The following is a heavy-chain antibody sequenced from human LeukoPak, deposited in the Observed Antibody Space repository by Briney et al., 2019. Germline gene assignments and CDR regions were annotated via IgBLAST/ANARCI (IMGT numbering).Heavy chain of an antibody. J-gene: IGHJ3*01. CDR1: GFTFSSYA. CDR3: AKETPGVLDF. V-gene: IGHV3-23*01. CDR2: IGSGGSR. D-gene: IGHD4-23*01. Sequence: GGSLRLSCAASGFTFSSYAMSWVRQAPGKGLEWVSAIGSGGSRYYADSVKGRSTISRDNSKNTLYLQMNSLRAEDTALYYCAKETPGVLDFWGQGTMVTVSS.